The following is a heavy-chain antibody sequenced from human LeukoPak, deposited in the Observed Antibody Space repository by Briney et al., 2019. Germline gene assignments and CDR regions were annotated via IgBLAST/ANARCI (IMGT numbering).Heavy chain of an antibody. J-gene: IGHJ5*02. CDR1: GFTFSNAW. CDR3: TPVLWFGESLNNWFDP. Sequence: GGSLRLSCAASGFTFSNAWMSWVRQAPGKGLEWVGRIQRKTDGGTTEYAAPVKGRFTISRDDSKTTLYLQMNSLKTEDTAVYYCTPVLWFGESLNNWFDPWGQGMLVTVSS. CDR2: IQRKTDGGTT. V-gene: IGHV3-15*01. D-gene: IGHD3-10*01.